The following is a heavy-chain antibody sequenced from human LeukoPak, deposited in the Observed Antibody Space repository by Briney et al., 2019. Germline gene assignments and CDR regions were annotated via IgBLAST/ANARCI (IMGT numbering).Heavy chain of an antibody. CDR1: GFTFSSYS. CDR2: ISSSSSYI. D-gene: IGHD5-18*01. V-gene: IGHV3-21*01. CDR3: ARDLGYSYGYPLDY. Sequence: KAGGSLRLSCAASGFTFSSYSMNWVRQAPGKGLEWVSFISSSSSYIYYADSVKGRFTISRDNAKNSLYLQMNSLRAEDTAVYYCARDLGYSYGYPLDYWGQGTLVTVSS. J-gene: IGHJ4*02.